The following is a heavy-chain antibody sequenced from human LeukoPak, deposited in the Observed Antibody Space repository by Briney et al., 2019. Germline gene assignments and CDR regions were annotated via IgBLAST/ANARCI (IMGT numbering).Heavy chain of an antibody. CDR2: MNPNSGNT. V-gene: IGHV1-8*01. D-gene: IGHD2-15*01. J-gene: IGHJ6*03. Sequence: WASVKVSCKPSGYTFTSYDINWVRQATGQGLEWMGWMNPNSGNTGYAQKFQGRVTMTRNTSISTAYMELSSLRSEDTAVYYCARGHRVVVAATTYYYYYMDVWGKGTTVTVSS. CDR1: GYTFTSYD. CDR3: ARGHRVVVAATTYYYYYMDV.